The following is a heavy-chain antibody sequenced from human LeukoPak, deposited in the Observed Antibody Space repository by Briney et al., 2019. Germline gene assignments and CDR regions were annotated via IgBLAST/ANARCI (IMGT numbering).Heavy chain of an antibody. CDR3: ARDRGTHYYDSRYGYNWFDP. CDR1: GFTFSSYW. D-gene: IGHD3-22*01. V-gene: IGHV3-74*01. CDR2: INSDGSST. J-gene: IGHJ5*02. Sequence: GGSLRLSCAASGFTFSSYWMHWVRHAPGKGLVWVSRINSDGSSTSYADSVKGRFTISRDNAKNTLYLQMNSLRAEDTAVYYCARDRGTHYYDSRYGYNWFDPWGQGTLVTVSS.